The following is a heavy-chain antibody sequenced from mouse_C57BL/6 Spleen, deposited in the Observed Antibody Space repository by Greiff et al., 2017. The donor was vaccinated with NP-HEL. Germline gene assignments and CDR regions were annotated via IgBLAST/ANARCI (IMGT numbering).Heavy chain of an antibody. J-gene: IGHJ3*01. CDR1: GYTFTSYW. V-gene: IGHV1-69*01. CDR2: IDPSDSYT. CDR3: ARSPFDGSSPWFAY. D-gene: IGHD1-1*01. Sequence: VQLQQSGAELVMPGASVKLSCKASGYTFTSYWMHWVKQRPGQGLEWIGEIDPSDSYTNYNQKFKGKSTLTVDKSSSTAYMQLSSLTSEDSAVHYCARSPFDGSSPWFAYWGQGTLVTVSA.